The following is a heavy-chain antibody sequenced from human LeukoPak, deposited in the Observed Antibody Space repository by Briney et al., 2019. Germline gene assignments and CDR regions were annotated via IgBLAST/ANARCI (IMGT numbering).Heavy chain of an antibody. Sequence: ASVNVSCKVSGYTLTQLSMHWVHQAPAKGRKGMGCFEPEDGETIYAQKFQGRVTMTEDTSTDTAYMELSSLRSEDTAVYYCATDQRGYSSSSEYFQHWGQGTLVTVSS. V-gene: IGHV1-24*01. CDR2: FEPEDGET. J-gene: IGHJ1*01. D-gene: IGHD6-6*01. CDR1: GYTLTQLS. CDR3: ATDQRGYSSSSEYFQH.